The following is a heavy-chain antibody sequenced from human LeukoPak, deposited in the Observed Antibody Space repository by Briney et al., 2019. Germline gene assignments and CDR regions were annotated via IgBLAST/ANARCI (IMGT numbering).Heavy chain of an antibody. Sequence: SQTLCLTCTVSGGSINSGKYYWGWLRQPAGTGLEWMGRIYTSGYTYYNPSLKSRVTISLDASKNQFSLKLTSVTAADTAMYYCARDSPEYTYNYGGAFKYWGQGTLVTVSS. D-gene: IGHD3-16*01. CDR2: IYTSGYT. J-gene: IGHJ4*02. CDR3: ARDSPEYTYNYGGAFKY. V-gene: IGHV4-61*02. CDR1: GGSINSGKYY.